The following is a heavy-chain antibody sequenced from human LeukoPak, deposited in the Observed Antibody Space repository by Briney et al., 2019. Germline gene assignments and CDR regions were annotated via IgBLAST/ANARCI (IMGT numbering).Heavy chain of an antibody. CDR2: ISGSGGST. D-gene: IGHD4-17*01. V-gene: IGHV3-23*01. CDR3: AKASTTVTIEYYFDY. CDR1: GFTFSSYA. J-gene: IGHJ4*02. Sequence: GGSLRLSCAASGFTFSSYAMSWVRQAPGKGLEWVSAISGSGGSTYYVDSVKGRFTISRDNSKNTLYLQMNSLRAEDTAVYYCAKASTTVTIEYYFDYWGQGTLVTVSS.